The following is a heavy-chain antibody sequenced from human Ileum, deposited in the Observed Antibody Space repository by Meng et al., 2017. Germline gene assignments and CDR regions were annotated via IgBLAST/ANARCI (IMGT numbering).Heavy chain of an antibody. Sequence: EVLLVESGGGLVKPGRSLRLSCAASGFSFSTYTMHWVRQAPGKGLEWVSSITSSGRFIFYADSVKGRFTISRDNAKSSLYLQMNSPRDGDTAVYYCANELRYYFEYWGQGALVTVSS. D-gene: IGHD4-23*01. CDR2: ITSSGRFI. CDR1: GFSFSTYT. J-gene: IGHJ4*02. CDR3: ANELRYYFEY. V-gene: IGHV3-21*02.